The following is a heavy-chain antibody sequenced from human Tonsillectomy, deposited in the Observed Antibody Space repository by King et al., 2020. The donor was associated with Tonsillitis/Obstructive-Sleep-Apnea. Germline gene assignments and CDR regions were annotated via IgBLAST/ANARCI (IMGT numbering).Heavy chain of an antibody. V-gene: IGHV4-34*01. CDR1: GGSFSGYY. D-gene: IGHD2-15*01. CDR3: ARGEIVVVVAATLGYYYMDV. J-gene: IGHJ6*03. CDR2: INHSGST. Sequence: VQLQQWGAGLLKPSETLSLTCAVYGGSFSGYYWSWIRQSPGKGLEWIGEINHSGSTNYNPSLKSRVTISVDTSKNQCSLKLNSVTAADTAVYYCARGEIVVVVAATLGYYYMDVWGKGTTVTVSS.